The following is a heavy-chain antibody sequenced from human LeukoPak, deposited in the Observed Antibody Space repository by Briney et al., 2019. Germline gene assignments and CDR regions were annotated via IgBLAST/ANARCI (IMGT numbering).Heavy chain of an antibody. J-gene: IGHJ4*02. CDR1: GFTFSSYA. Sequence: GGSLRLSCAASGFTFSSYAMSWVRQAPGKGLEWVTAIGGSGGSTYYAASVKGRFTISRDNSKNTLYLQMNSLRAEDTAVYYCAKLSLRGVYWGQGTLVTVSS. CDR3: AKLSLRGVY. V-gene: IGHV3-23*01. D-gene: IGHD3-16*01. CDR2: IGGSGGST.